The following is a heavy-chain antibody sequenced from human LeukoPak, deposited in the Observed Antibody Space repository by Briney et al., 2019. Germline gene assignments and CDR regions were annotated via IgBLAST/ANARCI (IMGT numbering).Heavy chain of an antibody. CDR1: GYIFTSYW. V-gene: IGHV5-51*01. CDR2: IYPGDSDT. J-gene: IGHJ4*02. D-gene: IGHD4-17*01. Sequence: PGESLKISCKGSGYIFTSYWIGWVRPVPGKGLEWMGIIYPGDSDTRYSPSFQGQVTISADKSISTAYLQWSSLQASDTAMYYCARRLDGDFDYWGQGTLITVSS. CDR3: ARRLDGDFDY.